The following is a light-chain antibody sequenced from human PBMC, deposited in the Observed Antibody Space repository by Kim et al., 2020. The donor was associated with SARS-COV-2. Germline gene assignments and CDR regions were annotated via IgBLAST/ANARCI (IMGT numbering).Light chain of an antibody. Sequence: PGQQVTIPCSGSSSNIGKFSVSWYQQLPGTAPKLLIYANEKRPSGIPDRFSGSKSGTSATLVITGLQTGDEADYYCGTWDNSRGGVFGGGTKLTVL. CDR1: SSNIGKFS. CDR2: ANE. CDR3: GTWDNSRGGV. V-gene: IGLV1-51*01. J-gene: IGLJ3*02.